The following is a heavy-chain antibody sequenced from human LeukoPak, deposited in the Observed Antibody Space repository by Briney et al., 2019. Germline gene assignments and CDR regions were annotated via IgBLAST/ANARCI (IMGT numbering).Heavy chain of an antibody. CDR3: ARVRVTMVRGVIPYYYYYYMDV. D-gene: IGHD3-10*01. Sequence: SETLSLTCTVSGGSISSGSYYWSWIRQPAGKGLEWIGRIYTSGSTNYNPSLKSRVTISVDTSKNQFSLKLSSVTAADTAVYYCARVRVTMVRGVIPYYYYYYMDVWGKGTTVTISS. V-gene: IGHV4-61*02. CDR1: GGSISSGSYY. CDR2: IYTSGST. J-gene: IGHJ6*03.